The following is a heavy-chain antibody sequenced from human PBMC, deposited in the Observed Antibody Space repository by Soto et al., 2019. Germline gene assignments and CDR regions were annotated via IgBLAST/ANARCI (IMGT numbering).Heavy chain of an antibody. Sequence: GASVKVSCKTSGGTFSSYAISWVRQAPGQGLALMGGIIPIFGTANYAQKFQGRVTITTDESTSTAYMKLSSLRSEDTAVYYCARDPMVYAIRRGVGWFDPWGQGTLVTVSS. CDR2: IIPIFGTA. CDR3: ARDPMVYAIRRGVGWFDP. CDR1: GGTFSSYA. D-gene: IGHD2-8*01. J-gene: IGHJ5*02. V-gene: IGHV1-69*05.